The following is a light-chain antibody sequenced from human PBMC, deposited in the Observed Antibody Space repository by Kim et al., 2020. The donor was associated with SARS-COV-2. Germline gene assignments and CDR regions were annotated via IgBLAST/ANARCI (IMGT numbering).Light chain of an antibody. CDR2: AAS. CDR3: QQSYSTPPET. Sequence: ASVGDRVTITCRASQSISSYLNWYQQKPGKAPKLLIYAASSLQSGVPSRFSGSVSGTDFTLTISSLQPEDFATYYCQQSYSTPPETFGQGTKLEI. V-gene: IGKV1-39*01. J-gene: IGKJ2*01. CDR1: QSISSY.